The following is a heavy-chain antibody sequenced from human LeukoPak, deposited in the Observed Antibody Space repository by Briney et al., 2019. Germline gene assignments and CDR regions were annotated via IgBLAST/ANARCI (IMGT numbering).Heavy chain of an antibody. CDR1: GFTVNSNY. J-gene: IGHJ4*02. CDR2: ISGSGGAS. V-gene: IGHV3-23*01. CDR3: AKDNYGDYFDY. D-gene: IGHD4-17*01. Sequence: GGSLRLSCAASGFTVNSNYISWVRQAPGKGLEWVSGISGSGGASYYADSVKGRFTISRDDSHNTLYLQMNSLRAEDTAVYYCAKDNYGDYFDYWGQGTLVTVSS.